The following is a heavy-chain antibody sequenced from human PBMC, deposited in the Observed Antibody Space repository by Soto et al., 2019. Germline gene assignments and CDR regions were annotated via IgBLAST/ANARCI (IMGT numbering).Heavy chain of an antibody. V-gene: IGHV3-23*01. D-gene: IGHD3-9*01. CDR2: ISGSGGST. CDR3: AARDFDWLLYDAYYYGMDV. CDR1: GFTFSSYA. J-gene: IGHJ6*02. Sequence: GGSLRLSCAASGFTFSSYAMSWVRQAPGKGLEWVSAISGSGGSTYYADSVKGRFTISRDNSKNTLYLQMNSLRAEDTAVYYCAARDFDWLLYDAYYYGMDVWGQGTTVTSP.